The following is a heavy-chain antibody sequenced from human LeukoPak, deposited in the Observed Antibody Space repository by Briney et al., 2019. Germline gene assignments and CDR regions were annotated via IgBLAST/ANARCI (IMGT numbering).Heavy chain of an antibody. Sequence: SETLSLTCTVSGGSISSGGYYWSWIRQHPGKGLEWIGYIYYSGSTYYNPSLKSRVTISVDTSKSQFSLKLSSVTAADTAVYYCARLGSKIHYYYYMDVWGKRTTVTVSS. CDR2: IYYSGST. D-gene: IGHD2-2*01. J-gene: IGHJ6*03. CDR3: ARLGSKIHYYYYMDV. V-gene: IGHV4-31*03. CDR1: GGSISSGGYY.